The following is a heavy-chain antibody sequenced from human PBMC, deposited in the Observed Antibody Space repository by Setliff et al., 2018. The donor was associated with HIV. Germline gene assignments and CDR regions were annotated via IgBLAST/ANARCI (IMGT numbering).Heavy chain of an antibody. CDR1: GGPINSRSYY. J-gene: IGHJ4*02. CDR2: IYFSGTP. V-gene: IGHV4-39*01. D-gene: IGHD2-8*02. Sequence: PSETLSLTCTVSGGPINSRSYYWAWIRQPPGKGLEWVASIYFSGTPYYNPSLKNRVTLSVDTSKNQFALKLSSVTAADTAVYYCARRGMWSYETGGNPTATFDYWGQGVLVTVSS. CDR3: ARRGMWSYETGGNPTATFDY.